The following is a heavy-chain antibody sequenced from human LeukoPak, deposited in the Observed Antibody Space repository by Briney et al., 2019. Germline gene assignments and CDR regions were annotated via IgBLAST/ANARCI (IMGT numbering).Heavy chain of an antibody. CDR3: ARPRYYDSSGYYFDI. CDR1: GFTFSEYY. V-gene: IGHV3-11*03. D-gene: IGHD3-22*01. CDR2: ISSSNNFR. J-gene: IGHJ3*02. Sequence: GGSLRLSCTASGFTFSEYYMSWIRQAPGKGLEWVSYISSSNNFRNYADSVKGRFTISRDNAKNSLYLQMNSLRAEDTAVYYCARPRYYDSSGYYFDIWGQGTMVTVSS.